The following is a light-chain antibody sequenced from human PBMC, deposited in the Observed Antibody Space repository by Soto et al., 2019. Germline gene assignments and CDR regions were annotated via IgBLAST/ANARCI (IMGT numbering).Light chain of an antibody. CDR3: SSYTSSSTV. J-gene: IGLJ1*01. CDR2: DVS. V-gene: IGLV2-14*01. Sequence: ALTQPASVSGSPGQSITISCTGTSSDVGGYNYVSWYQQHPGKAPKLMIYDVSNRPSGVSNRFSGSKSGNTASLTISGLQAEDEADYYCSSYTSSSTVFGTGTKLTVL. CDR1: SSDVGGYNY.